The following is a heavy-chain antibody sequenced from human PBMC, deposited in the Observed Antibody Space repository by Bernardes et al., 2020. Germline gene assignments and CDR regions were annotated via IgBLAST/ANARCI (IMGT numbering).Heavy chain of an antibody. CDR3: ARLTGDAMDV. CDR2: ISSTGRTI. V-gene: IGHV3-48*01. Sequence: GSLRLSCAASGFSFSSYSLNWVRQAPGQGLEWVSYISSTGRTIYSADAVKGRFTISRDNAKNVLYLQMNSLRAEDTAVYYCARLTGDAMDVWGQGTTVIVSS. J-gene: IGHJ6*02. CDR1: GFSFSSYS.